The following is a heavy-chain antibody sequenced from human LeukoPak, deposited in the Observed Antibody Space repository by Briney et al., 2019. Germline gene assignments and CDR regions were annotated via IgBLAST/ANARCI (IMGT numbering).Heavy chain of an antibody. V-gene: IGHV3-11*06. J-gene: IGHJ4*02. Sequence: PGGSLRLSCEAPGFTFSDYYLSWIRQAPGKGLEWISYISGSSSHINYADSVKGRFTISRDNAKKSVYLQMDSLRAEDTAVYYCARDQIGSWWGQGTLVIVSS. CDR2: ISGSSSHI. CDR1: GFTFSDYY. CDR3: ARDQIGSW. D-gene: IGHD6-13*01.